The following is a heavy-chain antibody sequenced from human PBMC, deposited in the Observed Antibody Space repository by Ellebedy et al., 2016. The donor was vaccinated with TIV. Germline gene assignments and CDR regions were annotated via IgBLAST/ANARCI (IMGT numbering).Heavy chain of an antibody. CDR3: ARIRATNWFDP. V-gene: IGHV4-59*01. J-gene: IGHJ5*02. CDR2: ISYSGST. D-gene: IGHD3-10*01. CDR1: GGSISSSY. Sequence: GSLRLXXTVSGGSISSSYWSWIRQPPGKGLEWIAYISYSGSTDYNPSLKSRVTISLDTSKNQFSLKLSSVTAADTAVYYCARIRATNWFDPWGQGTLVTVSS.